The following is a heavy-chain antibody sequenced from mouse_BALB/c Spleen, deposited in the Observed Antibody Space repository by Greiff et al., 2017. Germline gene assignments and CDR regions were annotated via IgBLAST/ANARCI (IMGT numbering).Heavy chain of an antibody. Sequence: VQLKQSGPELVKPGASVKIPCKASGYTFTDYNMDWVKQSHGKSLEWIGDINPNNGGTIYNQKFKGKATLTVDKSSSTAYMELRSLTSEDTAVYYCARKDDGSVSYYAMDYWGQGTSVTVSS. CDR3: ARKDDGSVSYYAMDY. CDR1: GYTFTDYN. V-gene: IGHV1-18*01. D-gene: IGHD2-3*01. J-gene: IGHJ4*01. CDR2: INPNNGGT.